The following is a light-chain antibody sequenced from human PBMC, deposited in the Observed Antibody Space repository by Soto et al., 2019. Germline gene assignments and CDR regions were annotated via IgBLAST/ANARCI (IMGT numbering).Light chain of an antibody. V-gene: IGLV2-23*01. CDR1: SSXVGSYNL. CDR2: EGS. J-gene: IGLJ2*01. CDR3: CSYAGSSTLV. Sequence: QSALTQPASVSGSPGQSITISCTGXSSXVGSYNLVSWYQQHPGKAPKLMIYEGSKRPSGVSNRFSGSKSGNTASLTISGLQAEDEADYYCCSYAGSSTLVFGGGTKVTVL.